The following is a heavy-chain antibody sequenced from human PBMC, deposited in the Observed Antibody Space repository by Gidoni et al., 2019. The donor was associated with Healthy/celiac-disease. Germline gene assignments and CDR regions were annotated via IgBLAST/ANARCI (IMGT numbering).Heavy chain of an antibody. D-gene: IGHD3-22*01. V-gene: IGHV2-26*01. CDR1: VFSLRNARMA. CDR3: ARKVKGWFDP. J-gene: IGHJ5*02. CDR2: IFSKNEK. Sequence: QVTLKESGSVLVKPTVTLTLTCTVSVFSLRNARMAVSWIRQPPGKALEWLAHIFSKNEKSYSTSLKSRLTMSKDTNKSQVDLTMTNMDPVDTATYYCARKVKGWFDPWGQGTMVTVSS.